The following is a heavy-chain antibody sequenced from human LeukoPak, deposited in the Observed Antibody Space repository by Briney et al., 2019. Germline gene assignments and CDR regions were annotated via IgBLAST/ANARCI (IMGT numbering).Heavy chain of an antibody. J-gene: IGHJ3*01. D-gene: IGHD6-13*01. CDR3: AKWGIAAAATS. V-gene: IGHV3-23*01. CDR1: GFTFSSYA. Sequence: PGRSLRLSCAASGFTFSSYAMSWVRQAPGKWLEWVSAISGSGGSTYYADSVKGRFTISRDNSKNTLYLKMNSLRAEDTAVYYCAKWGIAAAATSWGQGTMVIVSS. CDR2: ISGSGGST.